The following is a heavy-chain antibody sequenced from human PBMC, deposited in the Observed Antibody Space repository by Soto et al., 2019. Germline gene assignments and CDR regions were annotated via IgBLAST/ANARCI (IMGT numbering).Heavy chain of an antibody. Sequence: SVKVSCKASGGTFSSYTISWVRQAPGKGLEWMGRIIPILGIANYAQKFQGRVTITADKSTSTAYMELSSLRAEDTAVYYCAKGPAIVLVPAAMNYYYGMDVWGQGTTVTVSS. V-gene: IGHV1-69*02. J-gene: IGHJ6*02. CDR3: AKGPAIVLVPAAMNYYYGMDV. D-gene: IGHD2-2*01. CDR1: GGTFSSYT. CDR2: IIPILGIA.